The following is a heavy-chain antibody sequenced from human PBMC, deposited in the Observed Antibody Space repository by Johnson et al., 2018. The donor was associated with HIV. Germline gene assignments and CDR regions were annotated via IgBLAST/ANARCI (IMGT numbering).Heavy chain of an antibody. CDR1: GFTFDDYG. CDR2: INWNGGST. J-gene: IGHJ3*02. V-gene: IGHV3-20*04. CDR3: ARDPRYCSSTSCYVGSVSDAFDI. Sequence: VQLMESGGRVVRPGGSLRLSCAASGFTFDDYGMSWVRQAPGEGLEWVSGINWNGGSTGYADSVKGRVHVYRDNSKKTLYLQMYSLRAEDTVVYYCARDPRYCSSTSCYVGSVSDAFDIWGQGTMVTVSS. D-gene: IGHD2-2*01.